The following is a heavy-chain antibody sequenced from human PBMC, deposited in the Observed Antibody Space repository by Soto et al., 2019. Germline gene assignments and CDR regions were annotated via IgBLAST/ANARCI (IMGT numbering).Heavy chain of an antibody. CDR3: AGSPPPYAAQHWFDP. V-gene: IGHV4-4*02. J-gene: IGHJ5*02. CDR1: SGSISSSIW. Sequence: QVQLQESGPRLVKPSGTLSLTCAVSSGSISSSIWWSWVRQPPGKGLEWIGQIYHSGSTNYNPSLKSRVAISVDQSQNQFSLKLILVTAADTDVYYCAGSPPPYAAQHWFDPWGQRTLVTVSS. CDR2: IYHSGST. D-gene: IGHD2-15*01.